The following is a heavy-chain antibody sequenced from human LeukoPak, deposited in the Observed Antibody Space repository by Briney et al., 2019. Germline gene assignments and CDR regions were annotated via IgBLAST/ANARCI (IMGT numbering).Heavy chain of an antibody. J-gene: IGHJ4*02. V-gene: IGHV4-34*01. CDR1: GFIFSSFS. D-gene: IGHD3-16*02. CDR3: ARRKNDYVWGSYRNPPHFDY. Sequence: PGGSLRLSCAASGFIFSSFSMNWVRQAPGKGLEWIGEINHSGSTNYNPSLKSRVTISVDTSKNQFSLKLSSVTAADTAVYYCARRKNDYVWGSYRNPPHFDYWGQGTLVTVSS. CDR2: INHSGST.